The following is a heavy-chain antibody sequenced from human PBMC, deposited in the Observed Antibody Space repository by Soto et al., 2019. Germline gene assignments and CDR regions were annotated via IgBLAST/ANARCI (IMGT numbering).Heavy chain of an antibody. D-gene: IGHD6-19*01. CDR3: VKARSGWYLYYFDY. Sequence: DVKLLESGGGLVQPGGSLRLSCAASGFIFNNYAMTWVRQAPGKGLEWVSGISGSGGNTYYADSVKGRFAISRDKSNNTLYLQLSSLKAEDTAVYYCVKARSGWYLYYFDYWGQGTRVTVSS. CDR1: GFIFNNYA. V-gene: IGHV3-23*01. CDR2: ISGSGGNT. J-gene: IGHJ4*02.